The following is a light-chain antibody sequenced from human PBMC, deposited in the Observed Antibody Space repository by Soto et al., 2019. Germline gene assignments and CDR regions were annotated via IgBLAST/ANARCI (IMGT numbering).Light chain of an antibody. CDR3: LQHNSYPPT. V-gene: IGKV1-9*01. CDR1: QDISSY. CDR2: AAS. J-gene: IGKJ5*01. Sequence: IQVTQSPSSLSASVGDRVTITCRASQDISSYLAWYQQKPGKAPKRLIYAASSLQSGVPSRFSGSGSGTEFTLTISSLQPEDFATYYCLQHNSYPPTFGQGTRLEI.